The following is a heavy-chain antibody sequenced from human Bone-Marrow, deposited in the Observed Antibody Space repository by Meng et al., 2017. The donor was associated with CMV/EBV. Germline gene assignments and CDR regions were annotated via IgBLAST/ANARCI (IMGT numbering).Heavy chain of an antibody. CDR1: GGTFSRNT. V-gene: IGHV1-69*04. D-gene: IGHD2-8*01. Sequence: SVKVSCKASGGTFSRNTFNWVRQAPGQGLEWMGRFIPMVDIAVYAQTFQGRVTITADKSTSTTYMELSSLRSEDTAVYFCARDRDLIFDSWGQGTLVPVSS. CDR3: ARDRDLIFDS. CDR2: FIPMVDIA. J-gene: IGHJ4*02.